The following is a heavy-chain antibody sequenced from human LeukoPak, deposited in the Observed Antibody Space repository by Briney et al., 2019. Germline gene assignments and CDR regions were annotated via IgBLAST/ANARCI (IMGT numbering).Heavy chain of an antibody. CDR1: GITFSSYG. D-gene: IGHD3-22*01. CDR3: ASDYMYYDSSGYPEAFDAFDI. Sequence: PGGTLRLSCAASGITFSSYGMSWVRQAPGKGLEWVSSISSSSSYIYYADSVKGRFTISRDNAKNSLYLQMNSLRAEDTAVYYCASDYMYYDSSGYPEAFDAFDIWGQGTMVTVSS. CDR2: ISSSSSYI. J-gene: IGHJ3*02. V-gene: IGHV3-21*01.